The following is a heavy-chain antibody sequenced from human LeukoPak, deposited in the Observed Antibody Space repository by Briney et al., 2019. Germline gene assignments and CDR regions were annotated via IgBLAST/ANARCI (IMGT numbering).Heavy chain of an antibody. CDR3: ARDGQGAGKTYDY. D-gene: IGHD6-13*01. CDR1: GYTFTGYY. J-gene: IGHJ4*02. Sequence: GASVKVSCKASGYTFTGYYMHWVRQAPGQGLEWMGYTNSNSGGTKYAQKFQGRITMTRDTSISTAYMELSRLRSDDTAVYYCARDGQGAGKTYDYWGQGALVTVPS. V-gene: IGHV1-2*02. CDR2: TNSNSGGT.